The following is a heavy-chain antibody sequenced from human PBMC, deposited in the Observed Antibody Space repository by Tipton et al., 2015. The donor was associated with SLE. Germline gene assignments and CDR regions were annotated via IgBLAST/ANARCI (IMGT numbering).Heavy chain of an antibody. J-gene: IGHJ5*02. Sequence: TLSLTCTVSGGSISSYYWSWIRQPPGKGLEWIGYIYYSGSTDYNPSLKSRVTISLDTSKKQFSLKLSSVTAADTAVYYCARAWRHNWFGPWGQGTLVTVSS. CDR1: GGSISSYY. CDR3: ARAWRHNWFGP. D-gene: IGHD5-12*01. CDR2: IYYSGST. V-gene: IGHV4-59*01.